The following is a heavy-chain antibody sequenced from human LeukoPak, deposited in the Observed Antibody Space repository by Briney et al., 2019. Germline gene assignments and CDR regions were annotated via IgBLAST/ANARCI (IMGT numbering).Heavy chain of an antibody. V-gene: IGHV4-39*02. Sequence: SETLSLTCTVSGGSISSSSYYWGWIRQPPGKGLEWIGSIYYSGSTYYNPSLKSRVTISVDTSKNQFSLKLSSVTAADTAVYYCAREIRPGYFDYWGQETLVTVSS. D-gene: IGHD1-1*01. CDR2: IYYSGST. J-gene: IGHJ4*02. CDR1: GGSISSSSYY. CDR3: AREIRPGYFDY.